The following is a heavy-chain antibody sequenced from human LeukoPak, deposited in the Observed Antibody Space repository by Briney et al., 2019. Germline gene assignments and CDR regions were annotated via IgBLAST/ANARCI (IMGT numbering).Heavy chain of an antibody. CDR2: ISSTSTYI. Sequence: PGGSLRLSCAASGFIFSSYSMSWVRQAPGRGLEWVSSISSTSTYIYYSYSVKGRFTISRDNAKNSLYLQMNSLRAEDTAVYYCTKTIGQQLATNWFDPWGQGALVTVSS. D-gene: IGHD6-13*01. V-gene: IGHV3-21*01. CDR1: GFIFSSYS. CDR3: TKTIGQQLATNWFDP. J-gene: IGHJ5*02.